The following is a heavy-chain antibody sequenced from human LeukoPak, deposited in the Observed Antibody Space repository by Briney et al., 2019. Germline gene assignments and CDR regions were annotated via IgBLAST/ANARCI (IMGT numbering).Heavy chain of an antibody. CDR3: ARGPRNDP. Sequence: ASVKVSCKTSGYPFSTWEINWVRQAAGQGLEWLGWVHPDSGNTDYAQKFRGRVTMSRDTSTSTAYMERSGLRLDDTAVYFCARGPRNDPWGQGTLVTVSS. D-gene: IGHD1-14*01. J-gene: IGHJ5*02. V-gene: IGHV1-8*01. CDR2: VHPDSGNT. CDR1: GYPFSTWE.